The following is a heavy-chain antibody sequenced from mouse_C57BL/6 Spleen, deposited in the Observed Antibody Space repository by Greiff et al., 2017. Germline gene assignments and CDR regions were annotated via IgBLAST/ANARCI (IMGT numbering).Heavy chain of an antibody. V-gene: IGHV14-2*01. CDR2: IDPEDGET. CDR1: GFNIKDYY. D-gene: IGHD2-10*02. CDR3: ARGGYGSWFAY. Sequence: LQQSGAELVKPGASVKLSCTASGFNIKDYYKHWVKQRTEQGLEWIGRIDPEDGETKYVPKFQGKATITADTSSNTAYLQLSSLTSEDTAVYYCARGGYGSWFAYWGQGTLVTVSA. J-gene: IGHJ3*01.